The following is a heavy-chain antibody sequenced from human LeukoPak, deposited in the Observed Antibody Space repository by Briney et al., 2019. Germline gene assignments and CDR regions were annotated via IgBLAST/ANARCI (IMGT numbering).Heavy chain of an antibody. J-gene: IGHJ3*02. Sequence: PTETLSLTCTVSGGSISSYYWSWIRQPPGKGLEWIGYIYYSGRTNYNPSLKSRVTISVDTSKNQFSLKLSSVTAADTAVYYCARDPTTVTKGLDIWGQGTMVTVSS. D-gene: IGHD4-17*01. CDR3: ARDPTTVTKGLDI. CDR2: IYYSGRT. V-gene: IGHV4-59*01. CDR1: GGSISSYY.